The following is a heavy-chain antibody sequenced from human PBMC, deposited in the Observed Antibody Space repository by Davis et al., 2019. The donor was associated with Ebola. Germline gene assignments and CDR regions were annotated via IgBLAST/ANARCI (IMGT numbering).Heavy chain of an antibody. V-gene: IGHV5-51*01. D-gene: IGHD3-10*01. CDR1: GYSFTSYW. Sequence: GESLKISCKGSGYSFTSYWIGWVRQMPGKGLEWMGIIYPGDSDTRYSPSFQGQVTISADKSISTAYLQWSSLKASDTAMYYCASSITMVQGVIYNNYYYYGMDVWGQGTTVTVSS. J-gene: IGHJ6*02. CDR3: ASSITMVQGVIYNNYYYYGMDV. CDR2: IYPGDSDT.